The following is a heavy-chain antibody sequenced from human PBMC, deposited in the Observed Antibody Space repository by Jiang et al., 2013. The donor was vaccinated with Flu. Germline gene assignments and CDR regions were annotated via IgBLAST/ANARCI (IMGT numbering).Heavy chain of an antibody. CDR3: ARGPLYSGGWFLTEFDY. CDR2: IYYNGNT. D-gene: IGHD6-19*01. CDR1: GGSISSFY. V-gene: IGHV4-59*01. J-gene: IGHJ4*02. Sequence: GSGLVKPSETLSLTCTVSGGSISSFYWSWIRQPPGKGLEWIGYIYYNGNTNYNPSLKSRVTISVDTSRNQLSLKLSSVTAADAAVYYCARGPLYSGGWFLTEFDYWGQGTLVTVSS.